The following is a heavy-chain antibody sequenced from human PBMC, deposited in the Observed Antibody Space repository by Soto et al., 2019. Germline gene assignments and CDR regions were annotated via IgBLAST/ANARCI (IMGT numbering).Heavy chain of an antibody. CDR1: GGTFSSYA. V-gene: IGHV1-69*13. CDR2: IIPIFGTA. Sequence: ASVKVSCKASGGTFSSYAISWVRQAPGQGLEWMGGIIPIFGTANYAQKFQGRVTITADESTSTAYMELSSLRSEDTAVYYCARDLGYCSSTSCYAGDYYYGMEVWGQGTTVTVS. CDR3: ARDLGYCSSTSCYAGDYYYGMEV. D-gene: IGHD2-2*01. J-gene: IGHJ6*02.